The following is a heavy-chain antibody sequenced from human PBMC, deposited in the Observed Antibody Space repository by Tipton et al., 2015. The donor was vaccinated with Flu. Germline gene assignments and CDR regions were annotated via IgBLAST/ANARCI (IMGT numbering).Heavy chain of an antibody. CDR3: ARAGTYYYDSSGCDAFDI. V-gene: IGHV3-30*03. CDR2: ISYDGSNK. J-gene: IGHJ3*02. Sequence: SLRLSCAASGFTFSSYGMHWVRQAPGKGLEWVAVISYDGSNKYYADSVKGRFTISRDNSKNTLYLQMNSLRAEDTAVYYCARAGTYYYDSSGCDAFDIWGQGTMVTVSS. CDR1: GFTFSSYG. D-gene: IGHD3-22*01.